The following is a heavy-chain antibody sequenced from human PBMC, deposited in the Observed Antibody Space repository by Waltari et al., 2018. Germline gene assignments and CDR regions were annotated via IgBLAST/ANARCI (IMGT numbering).Heavy chain of an antibody. CDR2: IYYTGST. Sequence: QVQLQESGPSLLRPSENLPLICTVSGGSISGYYWSWVRQPPGKGLDWIGYIYYTGSTNFNPSLKSRVTMSVDTSKNQFSLKLSSVTAADTAFYYCARGGGGDWEWFDPWGQGTLVTVSS. V-gene: IGHV4-59*01. J-gene: IGHJ5*02. CDR1: GGSISGYY. CDR3: ARGGGGDWEWFDP. D-gene: IGHD2-21*02.